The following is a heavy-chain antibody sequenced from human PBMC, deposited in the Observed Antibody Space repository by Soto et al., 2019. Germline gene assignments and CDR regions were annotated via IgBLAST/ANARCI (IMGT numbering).Heavy chain of an antibody. CDR1: GLTFTSSP. D-gene: IGHD3-3*01. CDR2: IVVGSGNT. V-gene: IGHV1-58*01. J-gene: IGHJ6*02. CDR3: AANDFWSGYYNYYYGMDV. Sequence: SEKVSCNASGLTFTSSPVQWVRHARAQTLEWIGWIVVGSGNTNYAQKFQERVTITRDMSTSTAYMELSSLRSEDTAVYYCAANDFWSGYYNYYYGMDVWGQGNTVTVSS.